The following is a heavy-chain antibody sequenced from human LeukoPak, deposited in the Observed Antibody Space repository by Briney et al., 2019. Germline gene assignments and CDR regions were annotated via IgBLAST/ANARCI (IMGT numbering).Heavy chain of an antibody. Sequence: GGSLXXXXXXXXFTFRGXGXXWXRXXXGKXXXXLXLLWXXASNEYYADSVKGGFTISRENSKKTLYMQMNRLRAEDTAVYYCAKGMTTGPRSVYHYMDVWGKGTTVTVSS. D-gene: IGHD4-17*01. V-gene: IGHV3-33*06. CDR3: AKGMTTGPRSVYHYMDV. CDR2: LWXXASNE. CDR1: XFTFRGXG. J-gene: IGHJ6*03.